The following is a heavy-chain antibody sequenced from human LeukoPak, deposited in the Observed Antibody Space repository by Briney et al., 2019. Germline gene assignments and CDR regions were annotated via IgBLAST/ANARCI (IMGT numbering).Heavy chain of an antibody. CDR2: IYYSGST. CDR3: ARGPYDFWSGYSGSFDY. CDR1: GGSISSYY. J-gene: IGHJ4*02. D-gene: IGHD3-3*01. Sequence: SETLSLTCTVSGGSISSYYWGWIRQPPGKGLEWIGYIYYSGSTNYNPSLKSRVTISVDTSKNQFSLKLSSVTAADTAVYYCARGPYDFWSGYSGSFDYWGQGTLVTVSS. V-gene: IGHV4-59*08.